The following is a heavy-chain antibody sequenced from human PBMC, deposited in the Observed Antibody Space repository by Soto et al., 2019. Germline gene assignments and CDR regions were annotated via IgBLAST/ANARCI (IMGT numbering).Heavy chain of an antibody. CDR1: GFTVSSNY. J-gene: IGHJ6*02. Sequence: GGSLRLSCAASGFTVSSNYMSWVRQAPGKGLEWVSVIYSGGSTYYADSVKGRFTISRDNSKNTLYLQMNSLRAEDTAVYYCARPGQRGYYYGMDVWGQGTTVTVSS. CDR2: IYSGGST. V-gene: IGHV3-53*01. CDR3: ARPGQRGYYYGMDV. D-gene: IGHD1-1*01.